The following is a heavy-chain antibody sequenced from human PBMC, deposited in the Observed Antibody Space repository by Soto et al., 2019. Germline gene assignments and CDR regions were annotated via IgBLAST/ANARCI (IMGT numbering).Heavy chain of an antibody. Sequence: SQTLSLTCAISGDSVSSNRAAWGGIRQSPSRGLEWLGRTYYRSRWYTDYADSVKSRVTINPDTYRNQFSLQLNSVTPEDTAVYYCARDEPASTNDAFEMWGPGTMVT. CDR2: TYYRSRWYT. V-gene: IGHV6-1*01. CDR1: GDSVSSNRAA. CDR3: ARDEPASTNDAFEM. J-gene: IGHJ3*02.